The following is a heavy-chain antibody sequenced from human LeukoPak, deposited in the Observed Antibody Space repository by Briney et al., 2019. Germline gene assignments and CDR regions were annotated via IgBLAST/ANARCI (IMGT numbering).Heavy chain of an antibody. V-gene: IGHV1-69*06. J-gene: IGHJ4*02. CDR3: ARGREYSSGWYGGGFFGD. CDR2: IIPIFGTA. CDR1: AGTFSSYA. Sequence: ASVKVSCKASAGTFSSYAISWVRQASGQGLEWMGGIIPIFGTANYAQKFQGRVTFTADKSTSTAYMELSSLRSEDTAVYYCARGREYSSGWYGGGFFGDWGQGTLVTVSS. D-gene: IGHD6-19*01.